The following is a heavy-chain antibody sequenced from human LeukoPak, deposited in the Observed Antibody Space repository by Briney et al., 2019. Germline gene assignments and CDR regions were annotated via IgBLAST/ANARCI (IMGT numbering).Heavy chain of an antibody. CDR1: GFTFSSYW. V-gene: IGHV3-7*03. CDR2: IKQDGSEI. Sequence: GGSLRLSCAASGFTFSSYWMNWVRQAPGKGLEWVANIKQDGSEIYYVDSVKGRFTISRDNAKNSLYLQMYSLRAEDTAVYYCATSRTFDYWGQGTLVTVSS. CDR3: ATSRTFDY. J-gene: IGHJ4*02. D-gene: IGHD1-1*01.